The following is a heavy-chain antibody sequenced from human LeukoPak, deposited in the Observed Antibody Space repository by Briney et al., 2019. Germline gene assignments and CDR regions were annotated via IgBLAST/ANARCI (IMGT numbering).Heavy chain of an antibody. CDR1: GYSISSGYH. CDR3: AREMGARYFDY. J-gene: IGHJ4*02. Sequence: PSETLSLTCTVSGYSISSGYHWDWIRQPPGKGLEWIGSIYHRGNTYYSPSLQSRVTISVDTSKNQFSLKMSSVTATDTAVYYCAREMGARYFDYWGQGTLVIVSS. V-gene: IGHV4-38-2*02. D-gene: IGHD3-16*01. CDR2: IYHRGNT.